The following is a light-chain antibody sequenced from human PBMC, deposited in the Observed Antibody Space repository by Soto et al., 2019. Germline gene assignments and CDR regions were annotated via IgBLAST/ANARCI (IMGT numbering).Light chain of an antibody. J-gene: IGLJ2*01. V-gene: IGLV1-44*01. CDR1: SANIGDNT. CDR3: AAWDDSLNGVV. Sequence: QSVLTQPPSASGTPGQRVTISCSGSSANIGDNTVNWYQQLPGTAPKLLIYNNSQRPSGVPARFSGSQSGTSASLAISGLQSEDEADYYCAAWDDSLNGVVFGGGTKLPVL. CDR2: NNS.